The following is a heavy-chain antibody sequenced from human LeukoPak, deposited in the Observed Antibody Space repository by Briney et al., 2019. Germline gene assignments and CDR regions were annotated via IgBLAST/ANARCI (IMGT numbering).Heavy chain of an antibody. CDR2: VSGSGSTT. Sequence: GGSLRLSCAASGFTFSGYAMSWVRQAPRKGLEWASAVSGSGSTTYYADSVKGRFTISRDNSKNTLYLQMNSLRAEDTAVYYCAKDRRSAEPALSYFDYWGQGALVTVSS. CDR1: GFTFSGYA. V-gene: IGHV3-23*01. D-gene: IGHD6-13*01. CDR3: AKDRRSAEPALSYFDY. J-gene: IGHJ4*02.